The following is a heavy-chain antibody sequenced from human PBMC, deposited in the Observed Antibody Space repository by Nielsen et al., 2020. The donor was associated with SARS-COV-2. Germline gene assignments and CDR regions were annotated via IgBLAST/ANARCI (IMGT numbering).Heavy chain of an antibody. V-gene: IGHV4-59*08. CDR2: VYNSGST. Sequence: SETLSLTCTVSGGSISTYCWSWIRQPPGKGLGWIGYVYNSGSTNYNPSLKSRVTISVDTSKNQFSLKLTSVTAADTAVYYCARHVFDPDTAMVTSGFDYWGQGTLVTVSS. CDR1: GGSISTYC. D-gene: IGHD5-18*01. J-gene: IGHJ4*02. CDR3: ARHVFDPDTAMVTSGFDY.